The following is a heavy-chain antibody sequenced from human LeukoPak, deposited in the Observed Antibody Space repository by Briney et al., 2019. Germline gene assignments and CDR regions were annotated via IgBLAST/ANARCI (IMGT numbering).Heavy chain of an antibody. J-gene: IGHJ4*02. D-gene: IGHD3-9*01. CDR3: ATDILRYFDWLLPY. CDR2: FDPEDGET. CDR1: GYTLTELS. V-gene: IGHV1-24*01. Sequence: ASVRVSCKVSGYTLTELSMHWVRQAPGKGLEWMGGFDPEDGETICAQKFQGRVTMTEDTSTDTAYMELSSLRSEDTAVYYCATDILRYFDWLLPYWGQGTLVTVSS.